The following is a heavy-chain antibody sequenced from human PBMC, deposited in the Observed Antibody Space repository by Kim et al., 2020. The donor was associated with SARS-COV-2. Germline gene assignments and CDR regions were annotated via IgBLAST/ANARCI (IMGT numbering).Heavy chain of an antibody. V-gene: IGHV4-59*01. CDR3: SRTHNWFDP. CDR2: IYYSGST. CDR1: GGSISSYY. J-gene: IGHJ5*02. Sequence: SETLSLTCTVSGGSISSYYWSWIRQHPGKGLEWIGYIYYSGSTNNNPSLKSRVTISVDKTKNQFSLKLSSVTTAATAAYYCSRTHNWFDPRGQGTL.